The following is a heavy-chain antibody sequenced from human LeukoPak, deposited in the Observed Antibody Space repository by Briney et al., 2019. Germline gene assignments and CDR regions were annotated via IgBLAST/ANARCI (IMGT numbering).Heavy chain of an antibody. J-gene: IGHJ4*02. CDR1: GFTFSSYG. Sequence: GGSLRLSCAASGFTFSSYGMSWVRQAPGKGLEWVSAISGSGGSTYYADSVKGRFTISRDNSKNTLYLQMNSLRAEDTAVYYCAKDGFGGDGYNYWGQGTLVTVSS. D-gene: IGHD5-24*01. CDR3: AKDGFGGDGYNY. CDR2: ISGSGGST. V-gene: IGHV3-23*01.